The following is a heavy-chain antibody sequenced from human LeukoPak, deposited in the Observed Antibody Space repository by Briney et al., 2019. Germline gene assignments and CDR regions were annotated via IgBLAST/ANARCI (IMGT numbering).Heavy chain of an antibody. Sequence: ASVKVSCKASGGTFSSYAISWVRQAPGQGLEWMGGIIPIFGTANYAQKFQGRVTITTDGSTSTAYMELSSLRSEDTAVYYCAGGPMVGYAFDIWGQGTMVTVSS. D-gene: IGHD3-10*02. V-gene: IGHV1-69*05. J-gene: IGHJ3*02. CDR1: GGTFSSYA. CDR3: AGGPMVGYAFDI. CDR2: IIPIFGTA.